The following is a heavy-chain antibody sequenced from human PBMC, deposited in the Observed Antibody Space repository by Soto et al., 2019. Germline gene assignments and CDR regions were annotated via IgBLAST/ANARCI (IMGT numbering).Heavy chain of an antibody. J-gene: IGHJ5*02. CDR1: GGSITSNGFF. D-gene: IGHD4-17*01. CDR2: IHHSGSS. Sequence: QLQLQESGPGLVKPSETVTLTCSVSGGSITSNGFFWGWVRQPPGKGLEWIGTIHHSGSSYYSPPSRNQVTISVDTSNNQVSLNRKSVTVADTAVYFCARQSVRSTLNGNWFDPWGQGSLVTVSS. V-gene: IGHV4-39*01. CDR3: ARQSVRSTLNGNWFDP.